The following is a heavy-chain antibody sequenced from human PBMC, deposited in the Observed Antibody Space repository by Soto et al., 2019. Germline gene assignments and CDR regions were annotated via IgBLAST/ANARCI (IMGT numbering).Heavy chain of an antibody. J-gene: IGHJ6*03. CDR3: TRDRYCSGGSCYSYYIDV. Sequence: PGVSLRLSCIASGFTFGDYAMSWFRQAPGKGLEWVGFIRSKAYGGTTEYAASVKGRFTISRDDSKSIAYLQMNSLKTEDTAVYYCTRDRYCSGGSCYSYYIDVWGKGTTVTVSS. CDR2: IRSKAYGGTT. CDR1: GFTFGDYA. V-gene: IGHV3-49*03. D-gene: IGHD2-15*01.